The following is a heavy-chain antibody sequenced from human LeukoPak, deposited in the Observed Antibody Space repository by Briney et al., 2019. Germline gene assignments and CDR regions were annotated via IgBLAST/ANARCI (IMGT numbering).Heavy chain of an antibody. CDR1: GFSVRSYW. CDR3: VREDRILLGNDSFDI. Sequence: PGGSLRLSCAVSGFSVRSYWMSWVRQAPGKGLVWASRISSDGTIISYADSVKGRFTLSRDTAKNTLYLQMNSVRVDDTAVYYCVREDRILLGNDSFDIWGLGTMVTVSS. CDR2: ISSDGTII. V-gene: IGHV3-74*01. J-gene: IGHJ3*02. D-gene: IGHD3-22*01.